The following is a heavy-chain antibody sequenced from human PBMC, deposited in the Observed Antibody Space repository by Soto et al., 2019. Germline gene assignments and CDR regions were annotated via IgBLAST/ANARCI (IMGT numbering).Heavy chain of an antibody. CDR2: ISAYNGNT. Sequence: ASLKVSCKASGYTFTSYGISWVRQAPGQGLEWMGWISAYNGNTNYAQKLQGRVTMTTDTSTSTAYMELRSLRSDDTAVYYCAREYDYGDYFDYWGQGTLVTVSS. CDR1: GYTFTSYG. CDR3: AREYDYGDYFDY. V-gene: IGHV1-18*01. D-gene: IGHD4-17*01. J-gene: IGHJ4*02.